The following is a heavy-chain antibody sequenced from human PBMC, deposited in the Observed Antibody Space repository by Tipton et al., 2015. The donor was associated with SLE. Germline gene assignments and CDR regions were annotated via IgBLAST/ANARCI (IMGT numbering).Heavy chain of an antibody. D-gene: IGHD3-10*01. CDR3: ARGKADYYGSGSFYYYYYYMDV. J-gene: IGHJ6*03. CDR2: INHSGSS. V-gene: IGHV4-34*01. CDR1: GGSFSDYY. Sequence: TLSLTCAVYGGSFSDYYWSWIRQPPGKGLEWIGEINHSGSSKYKPSLKSRVTISVDTSKKQFSLKLSSVTAADTAVYYCARGKADYYGSGSFYYYYYYMDVWDKGTTVTVSS.